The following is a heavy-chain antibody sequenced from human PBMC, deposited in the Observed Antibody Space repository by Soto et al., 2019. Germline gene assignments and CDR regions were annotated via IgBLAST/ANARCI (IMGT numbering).Heavy chain of an antibody. J-gene: IGHJ6*02. V-gene: IGHV4-59*01. Sequence: SEPLSLTCTVSGGSISSYYWSWIRQPPGKGLEWIGYIYYSGSTNYNPSLKSRVTISVDTSKNQFSLKLSSVTAADTAVYYCASLYYDFWSGYTLPYYYYGMDVWGQGTTVTVSS. CDR2: IYYSGST. D-gene: IGHD3-3*01. CDR1: GGSISSYY. CDR3: ASLYYDFWSGYTLPYYYYGMDV.